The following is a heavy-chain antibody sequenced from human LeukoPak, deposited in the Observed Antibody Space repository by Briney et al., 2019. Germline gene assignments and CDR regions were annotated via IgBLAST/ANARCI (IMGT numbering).Heavy chain of an antibody. J-gene: IGHJ4*02. Sequence: ASVKVSCKASGYTFTSYYMHWVRQAPGQGLEWMGWINPNSGGTNYAQKFQGRVTMTRDTSISTAYMELSRLRSDDTAVYYCASAEYSGSPIDYWGQGTLVTVSS. CDR1: GYTFTSYY. CDR3: ASAEYSGSPIDY. V-gene: IGHV1-2*02. CDR2: INPNSGGT. D-gene: IGHD6-6*01.